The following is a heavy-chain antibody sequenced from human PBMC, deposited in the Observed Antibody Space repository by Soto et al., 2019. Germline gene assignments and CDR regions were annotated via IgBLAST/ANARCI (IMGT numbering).Heavy chain of an antibody. Sequence: PGGSLRLSCAASGFTFSSYGMHWVRQAPGKGLEWVAVISYDGSNKYYADSVKGRFTISRDNSKNTLYLQMNSLRAEDTAVYYCAKDGKHYDSSGYYQKMDVWGQGTTVTVSS. CDR1: GFTFSSYG. V-gene: IGHV3-30*18. J-gene: IGHJ6*02. CDR3: AKDGKHYDSSGYYQKMDV. D-gene: IGHD3-22*01. CDR2: ISYDGSNK.